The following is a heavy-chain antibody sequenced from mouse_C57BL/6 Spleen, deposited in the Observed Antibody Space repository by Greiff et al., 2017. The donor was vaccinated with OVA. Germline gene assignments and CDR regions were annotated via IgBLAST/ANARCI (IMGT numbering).Heavy chain of an antibody. CDR1: GYTFTDHT. J-gene: IGHJ3*01. Sequence: VKLQESDAELVKPGASVKISCKVSGYTFTDHTIHWMKQRPEQGLEWIGYIYPRDGSTKYNEKFKGKATLTADKSSSTAYMQLNSLTSEDSAVYFCARGGVTTRDGVGYWGQGTLVTVSA. V-gene: IGHV1-78*01. CDR3: ARGGVTTRDGVGY. CDR2: IYPRDGST. D-gene: IGHD2-2*01.